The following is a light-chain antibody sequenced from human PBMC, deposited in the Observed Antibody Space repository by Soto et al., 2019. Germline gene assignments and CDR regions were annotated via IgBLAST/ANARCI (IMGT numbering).Light chain of an antibody. CDR1: QSVSSSY. V-gene: IGKV3-20*01. CDR3: QHYGSSRT. CDR2: GAS. Sequence: EIVLTQSPCTLSLYPGERATLSCRASQSVSSSYLAWYQQKPGQAPRLLIYGASSRATGIPERFSGSGSGTDFTLTISRLEPEDFAVYYCQHYGSSRTFGQGTKVDIK. J-gene: IGKJ1*01.